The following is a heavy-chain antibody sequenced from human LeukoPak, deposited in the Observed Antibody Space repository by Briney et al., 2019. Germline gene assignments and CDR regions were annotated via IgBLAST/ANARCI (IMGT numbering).Heavy chain of an antibody. CDR3: ARGPAAVHP. J-gene: IGHJ5*02. D-gene: IGHD6-13*01. CDR1: GYSLTNHY. Sequence: SETLSLTCAVHGYSLTNHYWIWIRQPPGKGLEWIAEVLHTGGTNYNPSFKSRVTISVDTSKNQFFLNLTSVTAADTAVYYCARGPAAVHPWGQGILVTVSS. V-gene: IGHV4-34*12. CDR2: VLHTGGT.